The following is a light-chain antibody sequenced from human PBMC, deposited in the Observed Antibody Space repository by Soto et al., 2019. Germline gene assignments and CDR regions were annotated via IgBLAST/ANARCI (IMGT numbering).Light chain of an antibody. CDR2: EGS. J-gene: IGLJ1*01. CDR1: SSDVGSYNL. CDR3: CSYAGSSTFLYV. Sequence: QSVLTQPASVSGSPGQSITISCTGTSSDVGSYNLASWYQQHPGKAPKLMIYEGSKRPSGVSNRFSGSKSGNTASLTISGLQAEDEADYYCCSYAGSSTFLYVFGTGPKVTVL. V-gene: IGLV2-23*03.